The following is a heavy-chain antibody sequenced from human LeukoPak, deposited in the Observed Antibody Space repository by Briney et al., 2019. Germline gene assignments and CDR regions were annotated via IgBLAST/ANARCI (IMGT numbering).Heavy chain of an antibody. Sequence: GGSLRLPCAASGFTFSSYAMSWVRQAPGKGLEWVSGISDSGASTYYADSVKGRFTISRDNSKNTLYLQMNSLRAEDTAVYYCAKGGQWLVPYDYWGQGTLVTVSS. D-gene: IGHD6-19*01. CDR1: GFTFSSYA. CDR3: AKGGQWLVPYDY. CDR2: ISDSGAST. V-gene: IGHV3-23*01. J-gene: IGHJ4*02.